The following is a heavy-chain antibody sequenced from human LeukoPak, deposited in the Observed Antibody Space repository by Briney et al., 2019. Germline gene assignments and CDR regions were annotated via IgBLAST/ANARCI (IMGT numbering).Heavy chain of an antibody. D-gene: IGHD3-16*01. CDR1: GFTFSRYW. J-gene: IGHJ6*02. Sequence: GGSLRLSCAASGFTFSRYWMSWVRQAPGKGLEWVANIHQDGSETYYVDSVKGRFTISRDNAKNSLYLQMNSLRAEDTAVYFCARGGGLDVWGQGATVTVSS. CDR3: ARGGGLDV. V-gene: IGHV3-7*03. CDR2: IHQDGSET.